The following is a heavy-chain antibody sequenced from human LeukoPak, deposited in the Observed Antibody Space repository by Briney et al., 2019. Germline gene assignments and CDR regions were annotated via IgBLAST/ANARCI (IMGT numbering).Heavy chain of an antibody. Sequence: PGGSLRLSCAASGFTFSSSAMSWVRHPPGKRLEWVSIIGSSGGGIHYADSVKGRFTISRDNSKNALYLQMNSLRVEDTAVYYCAIDPNWGTHSWGQGVLVTVSS. CDR3: AIDPNWGTHS. D-gene: IGHD7-27*01. CDR1: GFTFSSSA. J-gene: IGHJ4*02. CDR2: IGSSGGGI. V-gene: IGHV3-23*01.